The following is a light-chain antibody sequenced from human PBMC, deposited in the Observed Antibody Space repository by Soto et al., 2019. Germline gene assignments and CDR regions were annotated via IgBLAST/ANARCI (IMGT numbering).Light chain of an antibody. J-gene: IGLJ1*01. CDR3: QSYDSSLSCV. CDR1: SSNIGAGYD. CDR2: GNN. V-gene: IGLV1-40*01. Sequence: QSVLTQPPSVSGAPGQRVTISCTGSSSNIGAGYDVHWYQQLPGTAPKLLIHGNNNRPSGVPDRFSGSKSGTSASLAITGLQAEDEADYYCQSYDSSLSCVFGTGTKVTVL.